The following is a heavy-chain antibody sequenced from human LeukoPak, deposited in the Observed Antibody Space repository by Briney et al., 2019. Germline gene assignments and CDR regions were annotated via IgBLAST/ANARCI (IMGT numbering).Heavy chain of an antibody. V-gene: IGHV4-34*01. D-gene: IGHD2-15*01. Sequence: SETLSLTCAVYGGSFSGYYWSWIRQPPGKGLERIGEINHSGSTNYNPSLKSRVTISVDTSKNQFSLKLSSVTAADTAVYYCARGGPRYCSGGSCYFGHWGQGTLVTVSS. J-gene: IGHJ4*02. CDR1: GGSFSGYY. CDR3: ARGGPRYCSGGSCYFGH. CDR2: INHSGST.